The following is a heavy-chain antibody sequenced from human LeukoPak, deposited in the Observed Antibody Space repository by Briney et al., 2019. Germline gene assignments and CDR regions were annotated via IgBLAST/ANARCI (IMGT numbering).Heavy chain of an antibody. J-gene: IGHJ4*02. CDR2: ISYDGSNK. CDR1: GFTFSSYA. V-gene: IGHV3-30-3*01. D-gene: IGHD5-24*01. Sequence: TGGSLRLSCAASGFTFSSYAMHWVRQAPGKGLEWVAVISYDGSNKYYADSVKGRFTISRDNSKNTLCLQMNSLRAEDTAVYYCARDRGEGGGYNLDYWGQGTLVTVSS. CDR3: ARDRGEGGGYNLDY.